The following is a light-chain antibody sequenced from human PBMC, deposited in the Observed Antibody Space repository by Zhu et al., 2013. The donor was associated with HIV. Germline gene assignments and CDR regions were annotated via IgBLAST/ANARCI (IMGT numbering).Light chain of an antibody. CDR1: QSVSSNS. Sequence: EIVLTQSPGTLSLSPGERATLSCRASQSVSSNSLAWYQQKPGQAPRVLIYGVSNRVTGIPDRFSGSGSETDFTLTISRVEPEDFGVYYCQQYGNSPMYSFGQGTKLEI. J-gene: IGKJ2*03. CDR2: GVS. CDR3: QQYGNSPMYS. V-gene: IGKV3-20*01.